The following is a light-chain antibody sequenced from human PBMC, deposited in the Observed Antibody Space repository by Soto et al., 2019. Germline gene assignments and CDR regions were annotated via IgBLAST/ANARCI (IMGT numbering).Light chain of an antibody. CDR2: DAT. Sequence: GDTVPITCRASQSVSTWLAWYQQTPGKAPKLLMYDATTLESGAPARFSGSGSGTEFTLTISSLQPEDFATYHCQEYKTWTFGQGTKVDI. CDR1: QSVSTW. CDR3: QEYKTWT. J-gene: IGKJ1*01. V-gene: IGKV1-5*01.